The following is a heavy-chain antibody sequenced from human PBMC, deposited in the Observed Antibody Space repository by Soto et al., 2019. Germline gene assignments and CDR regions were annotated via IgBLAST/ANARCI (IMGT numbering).Heavy chain of an antibody. CDR1: GFTFSNSA. Sequence: EVQLLEYGGGLVQPGGSLRLSCTASGFTFSNSAMSWVRQAPGKGLEWVSSIDASGNRIYQGDVAKGRFTISRDNSKNTLFLRMTRRRVDDTATYYCAKDRGGRGNEIDHWGQGTLITVSS. V-gene: IGHV3-23*01. D-gene: IGHD3-16*01. CDR3: AKDRGGRGNEIDH. CDR2: IDASGNRI. J-gene: IGHJ4*02.